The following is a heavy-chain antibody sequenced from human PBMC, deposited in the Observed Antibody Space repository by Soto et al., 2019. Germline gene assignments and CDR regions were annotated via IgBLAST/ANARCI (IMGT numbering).Heavy chain of an antibody. CDR1: GEPFSGYY. Sequence: PSDTLSLTCAAYGEPFSGYYWSWIRQPPGKGLEWIGEINHSGSTNYNPSLKSRVTISVDTSKNQFSLKLSSVTAADTAVYYCARGRPGIAAAGEGYYFYDMDVWGQWTT. J-gene: IGHJ6*02. CDR3: ARGRPGIAAAGEGYYFYDMDV. D-gene: IGHD6-13*01. CDR2: INHSGST. V-gene: IGHV4-34*01.